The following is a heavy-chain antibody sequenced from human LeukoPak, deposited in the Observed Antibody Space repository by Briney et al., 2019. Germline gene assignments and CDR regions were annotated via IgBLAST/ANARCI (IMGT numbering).Heavy chain of an antibody. CDR3: ARGWVATVYYYYGMDV. Sequence: SSETMSLTCAVYGGSFSGYYWSWIRQPPGKGLEWIGEINHSGSTNYNPSLKSRVTISVDTSKNQFSLKLSSVTAADTAVYYCARGWVATVYYYYGMDVWGQGTTVTVSS. D-gene: IGHD5-12*01. J-gene: IGHJ6*02. CDR2: INHSGST. V-gene: IGHV4-34*01. CDR1: GGSFSGYY.